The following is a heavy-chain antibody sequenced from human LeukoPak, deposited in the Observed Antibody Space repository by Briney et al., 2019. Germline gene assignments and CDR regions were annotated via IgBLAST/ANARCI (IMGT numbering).Heavy chain of an antibody. CDR2: ISAYNGNT. CDR1: GYTFTSYG. Sequence: ASVKVSCKASGYTFTSYGISWVRQAPGQGLEWMGWISAYNGNTNYAQKLQGRVTMTTDTSTSTAYMELSRLRSDDTAVYYCARDGWFGELLYRTHDFGMDVWGQGTTVTVSS. CDR3: ARDGWFGELLYRTHDFGMDV. J-gene: IGHJ6*02. D-gene: IGHD3-10*01. V-gene: IGHV1-18*01.